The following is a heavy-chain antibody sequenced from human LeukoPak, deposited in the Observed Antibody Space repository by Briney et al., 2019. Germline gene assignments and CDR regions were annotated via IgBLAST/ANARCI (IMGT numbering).Heavy chain of an antibody. D-gene: IGHD4-17*01. CDR1: GFTVSTNY. Sequence: GGPLRLSCAASGFTVSTNYMSWVRQAPGKGLEWVSLIYSGGGTYYADSVKGRFTISRDNSRNTLSLQMNRLRVDDTAVYYCARGFRSVTTWGYFDYWGQGALVTVSS. CDR2: IYSGGGT. J-gene: IGHJ4*02. CDR3: ARGFRSVTTWGYFDY. V-gene: IGHV3-66*01.